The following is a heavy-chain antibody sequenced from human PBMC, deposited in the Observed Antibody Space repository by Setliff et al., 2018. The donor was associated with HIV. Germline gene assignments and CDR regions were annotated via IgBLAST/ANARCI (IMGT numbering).Heavy chain of an antibody. CDR2: IIPIFGPT. D-gene: IGHD5-18*01. V-gene: IGHV1-69*01. J-gene: IGHJ5*02. CDR1: GGTFSSYA. Sequence: VSCKGSGGTFSSYAISWVRQAPGQGLEWMGGIIPIFGPTNYAQKFQGRLTITADESTSTAYMELSSLRSEDTAVYYCVGLGYSFSYRWWFDPWGQGTLVTVSS. CDR3: VGLGYSFSYRWWFDP.